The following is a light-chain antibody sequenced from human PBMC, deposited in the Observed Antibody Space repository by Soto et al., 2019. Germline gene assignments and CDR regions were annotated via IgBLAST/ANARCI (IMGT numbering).Light chain of an antibody. CDR3: QHRNNWPYT. Sequence: EIVLTQSPATLSLSPGERATLSCRASQSISNYLAWYQQKTGQAPRLVIYGASNRATGIPARFNGGGSGTDFTLTISSLEPEDFAVYYCQHRNNWPYTFGQGTKLEIK. CDR1: QSISNY. CDR2: GAS. V-gene: IGKV3-11*01. J-gene: IGKJ2*01.